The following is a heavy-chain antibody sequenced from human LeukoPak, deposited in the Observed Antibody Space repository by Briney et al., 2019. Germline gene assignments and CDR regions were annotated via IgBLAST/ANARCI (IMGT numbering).Heavy chain of an antibody. CDR1: GFTFSSHR. CDR2: INQDGSEK. CDR3: ARDHTAAGIIFDY. Sequence: GRSLRLYWAASGFTFSSHRLSLVRQAPGKGMEWGANINQDGSEKYYVDSVKGRFIISRDNAKNSLHLQMNSLRAEDTAVYYCARDHTAAGIIFDYWGQGALVTVSS. J-gene: IGHJ4*02. V-gene: IGHV3-7*01. D-gene: IGHD5-18*01.